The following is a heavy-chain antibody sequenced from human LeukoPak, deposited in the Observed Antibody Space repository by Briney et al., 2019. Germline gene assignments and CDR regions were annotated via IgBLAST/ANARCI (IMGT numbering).Heavy chain of an antibody. CDR2: ISAYNGNT. J-gene: IGHJ3*02. CDR1: GYTFTSYG. D-gene: IGHD2-15*01. V-gene: IGHV1-18*04. Sequence: ASVKVSCKAPGYTFTSYGISWVRQAPGQGLEWMGWISAYNGNTNYAQKLQGRVTMTTDTSTSTAYMELRSLRSDDTAVYYCARDAPRRSGGSCYPSCDAFDIWGQGTMVTVSS. CDR3: ARDAPRRSGGSCYPSCDAFDI.